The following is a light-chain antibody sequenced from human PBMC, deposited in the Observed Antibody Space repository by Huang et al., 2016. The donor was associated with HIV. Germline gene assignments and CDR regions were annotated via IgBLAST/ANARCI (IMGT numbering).Light chain of an antibody. CDR3: QQRTNWPPVT. CDR1: QSISNY. CDR2: DAS. J-gene: IGKJ5*01. V-gene: IGKV3-11*01. Sequence: EIVLTQSPATLSLSPGERSTLSCRASQSISNYLLLYQQKPGQAPRLLIYDASNRATGIPAMFSGRGSGTDFTLTISSLEPEDFAIYYCQQRTNWPPVTFGQGTRLDI.